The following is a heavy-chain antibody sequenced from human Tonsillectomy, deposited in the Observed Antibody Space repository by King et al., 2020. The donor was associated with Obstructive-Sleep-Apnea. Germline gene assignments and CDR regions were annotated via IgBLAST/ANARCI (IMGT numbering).Heavy chain of an antibody. CDR1: GGSISSYY. J-gene: IGHJ4*02. CDR3: ARGGLVGATGLDY. V-gene: IGHV4-59*01. CDR2: IYYSGST. D-gene: IGHD1-26*01. Sequence: QLQESGPGLVKPSETLSLTCTVSGGSISSYYWSWIRQPPGKGLEWIGYIYYSGSTNYNPSLKSRVTISVDTSKNQFSLKLSPVTAADTAVYYCARGGLVGATGLDYWGQGTLVTVSS.